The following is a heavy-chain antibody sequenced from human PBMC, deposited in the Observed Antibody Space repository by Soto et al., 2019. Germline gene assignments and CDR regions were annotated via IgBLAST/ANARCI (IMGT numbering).Heavy chain of an antibody. CDR1: GYTFTTYG. CDR2: ISGYNGNA. Sequence: ASVKVSCKASGYTFTTYGISWVRQAPGQGLGWMGWISGYNGNASYAQNLQGRVTMTTDTSTSTAYMELRSLRSDDTAVYYCAREYCNSAPCTEESLNYWGQ. V-gene: IGHV1-18*01. D-gene: IGHD2-2*01. J-gene: IGHJ4*02. CDR3: AREYCNSAPCTEESLNY.